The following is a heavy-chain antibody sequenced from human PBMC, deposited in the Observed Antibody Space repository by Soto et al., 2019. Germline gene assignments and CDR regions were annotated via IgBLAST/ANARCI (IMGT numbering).Heavy chain of an antibody. V-gene: IGHV1-8*01. CDR2: MNPNSGNT. Sequence: WASVKVSCKASGYTFTSYDINWVRQATGQGLEWMGWMNPNSGNTGYAQKFQGRVTMTRNTSISTAYMELSSLRSEDTAVYYCARGYNWNYIRAFDIWGQGTMVTVSS. CDR1: GYTFTSYD. J-gene: IGHJ3*02. D-gene: IGHD1-7*01. CDR3: ARGYNWNYIRAFDI.